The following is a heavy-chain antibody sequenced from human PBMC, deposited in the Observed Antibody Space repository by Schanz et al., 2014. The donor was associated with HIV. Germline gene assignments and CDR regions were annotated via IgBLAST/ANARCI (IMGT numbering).Heavy chain of an antibody. D-gene: IGHD4-4*01. CDR1: GGTFSNYA. CDR2: ISTSNGNT. Sequence: QVQLVQSGAEVKKPGSSVKVSCKASGGTFSNYAISWVRQAPGQGLEWMGWISTSNGNTNYAQKFQGRVTMTTDTSTSTAYMELRSLRSDDTAVYYCAREKTTLNWFDPWGQGTLVTVSS. CDR3: AREKTTLNWFDP. J-gene: IGHJ5*02. V-gene: IGHV1-18*01.